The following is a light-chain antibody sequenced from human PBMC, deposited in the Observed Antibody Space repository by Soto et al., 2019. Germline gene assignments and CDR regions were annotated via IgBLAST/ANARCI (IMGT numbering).Light chain of an antibody. V-gene: IGKV1-39*01. Sequence: DIQMTQSPSSLSASVGDRVTISCRASQSISTYLNWYQQKPGKAPKLLIYGASSLQSGVPSRFSGSGSGTDFTLTISSLQPEDFATYYCQQSYSTPPETFGHGTKVEIK. CDR3: QQSYSTPPET. CDR2: GAS. J-gene: IGKJ1*01. CDR1: QSISTY.